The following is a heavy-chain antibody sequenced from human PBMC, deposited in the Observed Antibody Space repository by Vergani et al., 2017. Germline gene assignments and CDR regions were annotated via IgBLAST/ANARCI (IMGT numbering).Heavy chain of an antibody. CDR1: GFTFTNYG. Sequence: QVQLVESGGGVVQPGGSLRLSCAASGFTFTNYGMHWVRQAPGKGLEWVAFTRYDGIVEYYGDSVRGRFTISRDNSKSTLYLQMNSLRPEDTAVYYCATAVAAYCRGASCYDFFEYWGQGTLVTVAS. V-gene: IGHV3-30*02. D-gene: IGHD2-15*01. CDR2: TRYDGIVE. CDR3: ATAVAAYCRGASCYDFFEY. J-gene: IGHJ4*02.